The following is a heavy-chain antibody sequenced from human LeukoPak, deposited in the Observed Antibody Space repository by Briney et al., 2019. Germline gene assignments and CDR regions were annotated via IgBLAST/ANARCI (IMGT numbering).Heavy chain of an antibody. Sequence: PGGSLRLSCAASGFTFSSYGMHWVRQAPGKGLEWVTFTRYDGSNKYYADSAKGRFTISRDNSKNTLYLQMNSLRVEDTAVYYCAKDTAFYSSTQVIHFDYWGQGTLVTVSS. CDR3: AKDTAFYSSTQVIHFDY. D-gene: IGHD6-13*01. CDR2: TRYDGSNK. J-gene: IGHJ4*02. V-gene: IGHV3-30*02. CDR1: GFTFSSYG.